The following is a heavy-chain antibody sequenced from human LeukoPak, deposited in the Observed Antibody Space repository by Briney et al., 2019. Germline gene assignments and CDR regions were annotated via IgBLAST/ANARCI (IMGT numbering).Heavy chain of an antibody. Sequence: SVKVSCKTSGGTFSNYAINWVRQAPGQGLEWMGRIIPILGIANYAQKFQGRVTITADKSTSTAYMGLSSLRSEDTAVYYCATDSGSYYGRDWGQGTLVTVSS. J-gene: IGHJ4*02. CDR1: GGTFSNYA. CDR2: IIPILGIA. D-gene: IGHD1-26*01. V-gene: IGHV1-69*04. CDR3: ATDSGSYYGRD.